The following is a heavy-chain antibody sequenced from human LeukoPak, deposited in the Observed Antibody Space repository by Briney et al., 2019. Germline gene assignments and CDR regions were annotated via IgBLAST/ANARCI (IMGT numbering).Heavy chain of an antibody. D-gene: IGHD2-15*01. J-gene: IGHJ4*02. CDR1: GFAFSNYA. CDR3: AKPTWIAATPGLTDY. Sequence: PGGSLRLSCTTSGFAFSNYAMNWVRQAPGKGLEWVSAISGSGGSTYYADSVKGRFTISRDNSKNTLYLQMNSLRAEDTAVYYCAKPTWIAATPGLTDYWGQGTLVTVSS. CDR2: ISGSGGST. V-gene: IGHV3-23*01.